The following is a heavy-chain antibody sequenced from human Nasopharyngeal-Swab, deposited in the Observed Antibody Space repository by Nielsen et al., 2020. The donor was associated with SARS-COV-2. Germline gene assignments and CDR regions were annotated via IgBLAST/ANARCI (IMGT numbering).Heavy chain of an antibody. Sequence: SETLSLTCTVSGGSISSYYWSWIRQPPGKGLEWIGYIYYSGSTNYNPSLKSRVTIPVDTSKNQFSLKLSSVTAADTAVYYCARRVVPAAEFDPWGQGTLVTVSS. CDR1: GGSISSYY. D-gene: IGHD2-2*01. CDR2: IYYSGST. CDR3: ARRVVPAAEFDP. V-gene: IGHV4-59*01. J-gene: IGHJ5*02.